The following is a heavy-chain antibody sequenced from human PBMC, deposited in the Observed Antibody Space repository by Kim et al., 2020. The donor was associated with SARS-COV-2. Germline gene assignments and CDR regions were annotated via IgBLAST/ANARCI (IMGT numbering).Heavy chain of an antibody. D-gene: IGHD2-2*01. V-gene: IGHV4-59*08. CDR2: IYYSGST. CDR1: GGSLSSYY. J-gene: IGHJ3*02. CDR3: ARLGCSSTSCSAFDI. Sequence: SETLSLTCTVSGGSLSSYYWSWIRQPPGKGLEWIGYIYYSGSTNYNPSLKSRVTISVDTSKNQFSLKLSSVTAADTAVYYCARLGCSSTSCSAFDIWGQGTMVTVSS.